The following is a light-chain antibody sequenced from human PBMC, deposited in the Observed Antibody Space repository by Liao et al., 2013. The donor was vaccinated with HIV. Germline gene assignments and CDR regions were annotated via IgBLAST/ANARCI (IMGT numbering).Light chain of an antibody. CDR3: QAWDSSLV. CDR2: KDS. Sequence: SYELTQPPSVSVSPGQTASITCSGDALPKLYAYWYQQKPGQAPVLVIYKDSERPSGIPERFSGSNSGNTATLTISGTQAMDEADYYCQAWDSSLVFGGGTKLTVL. J-gene: IGLJ2*01. CDR1: ALPKLY. V-gene: IGLV3-1*01.